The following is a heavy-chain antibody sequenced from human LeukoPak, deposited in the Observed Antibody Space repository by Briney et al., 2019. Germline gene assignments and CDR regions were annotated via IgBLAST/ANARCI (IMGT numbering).Heavy chain of an antibody. Sequence: RPGGSLRLSCAGSGYIFDDYGMRWVRQAPGKGLEWVAGINWNGGSTGYAASVKGRCTISRDNAKTALYLEMNSLRVEDTAFYYCVRLGRDGYTYGAAYWGQGARVTVSS. D-gene: IGHD5-24*01. CDR1: GYIFDDYG. CDR3: VRLGRDGYTYGAAY. CDR2: INWNGGST. V-gene: IGHV3-20*04. J-gene: IGHJ1*01.